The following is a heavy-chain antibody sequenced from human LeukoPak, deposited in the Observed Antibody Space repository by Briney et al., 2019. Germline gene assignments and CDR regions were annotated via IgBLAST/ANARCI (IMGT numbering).Heavy chain of an antibody. CDR2: VNPDHGST. CDR3: ARYSVDYGPWFPEF. CDR1: GGTFSSYA. J-gene: IGHJ4*02. Sequence: ASVKVSCKASGGTFSSYAISWVRQAPGQGLEWMGWVNPDHGSTHFSQKFQGRVTMTRDTSISTAYMELNRLTSDDTAVYYCARYSVDYGPWFPEFWGQGTLVTVSS. D-gene: IGHD3-16*01. V-gene: IGHV1-2*02.